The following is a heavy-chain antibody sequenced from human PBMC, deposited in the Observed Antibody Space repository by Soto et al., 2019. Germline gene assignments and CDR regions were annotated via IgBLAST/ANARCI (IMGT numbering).Heavy chain of an antibody. CDR2: INAGNGNT. D-gene: IGHD4-17*01. CDR1: GYTFTSYA. J-gene: IGHJ4*02. V-gene: IGHV1-3*01. Sequence: QVQLVQSGAEVKKPGASVKVSCQASGYTFTSYAMHWVRQAPGQRLEWMGWINAGNGNTKYSQKFQGRVTITRDTSASTAYMELSSLRSEDTAVYYCAVDYGDYRMDYWGQGTLVTVSS. CDR3: AVDYGDYRMDY.